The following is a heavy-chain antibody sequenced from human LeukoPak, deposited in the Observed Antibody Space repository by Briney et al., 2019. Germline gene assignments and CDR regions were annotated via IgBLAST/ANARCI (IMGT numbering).Heavy chain of an antibody. CDR3: ARVDVPDFWSGYSDPRIDY. Sequence: ASVKVSCKASGDTFTGYYMHWVRQAPGQGLEWMGWIDPNSGGPNYAQKFQGRVTMTRDTSISTAYMELSRLRSDDTAVYYCARVDVPDFWSGYSDPRIDYWGQGTLVTVSS. D-gene: IGHD3-3*01. J-gene: IGHJ4*02. CDR1: GDTFTGYY. V-gene: IGHV1-2*02. CDR2: IDPNSGGP.